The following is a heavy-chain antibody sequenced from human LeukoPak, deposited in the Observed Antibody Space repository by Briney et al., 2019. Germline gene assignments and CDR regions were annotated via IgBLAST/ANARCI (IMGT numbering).Heavy chain of an antibody. V-gene: IGHV4-39*07. D-gene: IGHD3-10*01. J-gene: IGHJ6*02. CDR1: GGSISSSSYY. CDR2: IYYSGST. CDR3: ARNSGFPSYYYYYGMDV. Sequence: PSETLSLTCTVSGGSISSSSYYWGWIRQPPGKGLEWIGSIYYSGSTNYNPSLKSRVTISVDTSKNQFSLKLSSVTAADTAVYYCARNSGFPSYYYYYGMDVWGQGTTVTVSS.